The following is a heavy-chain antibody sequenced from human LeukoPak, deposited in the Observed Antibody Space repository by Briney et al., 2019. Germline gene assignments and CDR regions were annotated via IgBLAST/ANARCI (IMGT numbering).Heavy chain of an antibody. V-gene: IGHV5-51*01. CDR1: GYSFTTYW. J-gene: IGHJ5*02. Sequence: HGESLKISCKGSGYSFTTYWIAWVRQMPGKGLEWMGIIYPGDSDTRCSPSFQGQVTISADKSISTAYLQWSSLKASDTAMYYCARRAVSLDWFDPWGQGTLVTVSS. CDR3: ARRAVSLDWFDP. CDR2: IYPGDSDT. D-gene: IGHD1-26*01.